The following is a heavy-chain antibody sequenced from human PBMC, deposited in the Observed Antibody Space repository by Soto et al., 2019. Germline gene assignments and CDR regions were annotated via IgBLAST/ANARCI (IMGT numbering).Heavy chain of an antibody. CDR2: IDPSDSYT. CDR3: ARQGQGAAMAKYGMDV. J-gene: IGHJ6*02. CDR1: GYRLTSYW. V-gene: IGHV5-10-1*01. Sequence: EVQLVQSGAEAKKPGESLRISCKGSGYRLTSYWISWVRQMPGKGLEWMGRIDPSDSYTNYSPSFQGHVTISADKSISTAYLQWSSLKASDTAMYYCARQGQGAAMAKYGMDVWGQGTTVTVSS. D-gene: IGHD5-18*01.